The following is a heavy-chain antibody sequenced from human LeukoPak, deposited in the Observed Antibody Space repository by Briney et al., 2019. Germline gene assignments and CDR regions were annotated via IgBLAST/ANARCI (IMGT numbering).Heavy chain of an antibody. CDR2: IYSTGST. J-gene: IGHJ4*02. Sequence: SETLSLTCTVPGGSISGYYWTWIRQPAGKGLEWIGRIYSTGSTNYNPSLKSRVTMSVDTSKNQFSLKLSSVTAADTAVYYCARADFWSGYYTHFDCWGQGTLVTVSS. CDR1: GGSISGYY. CDR3: ARADFWSGYYTHFDC. V-gene: IGHV4-4*07. D-gene: IGHD3-3*01.